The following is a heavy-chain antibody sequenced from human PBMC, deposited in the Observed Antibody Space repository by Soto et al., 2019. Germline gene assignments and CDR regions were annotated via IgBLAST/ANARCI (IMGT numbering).Heavy chain of an antibody. D-gene: IGHD3-22*01. Sequence: PSETLSLTCTVSGDSISSGYYYWTWFRQSPGKGPEWIGYIYYSGSTHYNPSLKSRLTMSVDTSKSQFSLKLSSVTAADTAVYYCARVPNYYDTSGYVYWGQGTLVTVSS. V-gene: IGHV4-30-4*01. CDR3: ARVPNYYDTSGYVY. CDR2: IYYSGST. J-gene: IGHJ4*02. CDR1: GDSISSGYYY.